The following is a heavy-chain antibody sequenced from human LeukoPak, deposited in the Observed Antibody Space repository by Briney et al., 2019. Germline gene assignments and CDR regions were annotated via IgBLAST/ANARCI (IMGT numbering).Heavy chain of an antibody. D-gene: IGHD3-16*01. J-gene: IGHJ6*03. CDR1: GFTFSSYS. V-gene: IGHV3-48*01. CDR3: AKAVIPNAYQGTYYMDV. CDR2: ISSSSSTI. Sequence: GGSLRLSCAASGFTFSSYSMNWVRQAPGKGLEWVSYISSSSSTIYYADSVKGRFTISRDNSKNTVYLQMNSLRAEDTALYYCAKAVIPNAYQGTYYMDVWGKGTTVTVSS.